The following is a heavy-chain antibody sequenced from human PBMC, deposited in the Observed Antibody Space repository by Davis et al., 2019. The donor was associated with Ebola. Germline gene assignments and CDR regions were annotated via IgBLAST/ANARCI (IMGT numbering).Heavy chain of an antibody. CDR3: ARNSTDYYNRFFPSTDYYVLDV. J-gene: IGHJ6*02. D-gene: IGHD2/OR15-2a*01. CDR2: ISDRGTT. CDR1: ADSINYYY. V-gene: IGHV4-59*08. Sequence: PSETLSLTCTVSADSINYYYWNWIRQPPGKGLEWIGHISDRGTTNYNPSLRSRVTISVDPSNNQFSLKLSSVTAAYTAVYYCARNSTDYYNRFFPSTDYYVLDVWGPGTTVTVSS.